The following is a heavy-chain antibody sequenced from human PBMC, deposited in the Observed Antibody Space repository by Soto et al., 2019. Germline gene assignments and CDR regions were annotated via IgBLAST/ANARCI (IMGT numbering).Heavy chain of an antibody. V-gene: IGHV3-23*01. Sequence: EVQLLESGGGLVQPGGSLRLSCAASGFTFSNYAMSWVRQTPGKGLEWVSTISGSGVSIYYADSVKGRFTISRDNSKNTVYLQMNSLRADDTALYYCARDQIEVSAYWGQGTLVTVSS. J-gene: IGHJ4*02. CDR3: ARDQIEVSAY. CDR2: ISGSGVSI. CDR1: GFTFSNYA. D-gene: IGHD2-21*01.